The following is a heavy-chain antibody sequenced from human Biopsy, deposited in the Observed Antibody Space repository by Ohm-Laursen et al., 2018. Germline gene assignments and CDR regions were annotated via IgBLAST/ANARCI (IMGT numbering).Heavy chain of an antibody. Sequence: TLSLTCTVSGDSLRSEYWSWIRQTPGKGLEWIGYIYYSGSTNYNPSLKSRVTISVDTSKNQFSLRLNSVNAADTAVYYCARATNSAGWPYYYFYGMDVWGQGTTVTVSS. V-gene: IGHV4-59*01. D-gene: IGHD6-19*01. CDR1: GDSLRSEY. CDR2: IYYSGST. J-gene: IGHJ6*02. CDR3: ARATNSAGWPYYYFYGMDV.